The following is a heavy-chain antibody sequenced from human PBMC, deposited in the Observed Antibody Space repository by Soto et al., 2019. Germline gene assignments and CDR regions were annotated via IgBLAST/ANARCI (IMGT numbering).Heavy chain of an antibody. CDR2: IYYSGTT. D-gene: IGHD1-26*01. V-gene: IGHV4-39*01. J-gene: IGHJ5*02. CDR1: GGSIRSSSYY. Sequence: PSETLSLTCTVSGGSIRSSSYYWGWIRQPPGKGLEWIGSIYYSGTTYYNPSLKSRVTISVDTSKDQFSLKLSSMAAADTAVYYCARHPMMVGATVDWFDPWGQGTLVTVSS. CDR3: ARHPMMVGATVDWFDP.